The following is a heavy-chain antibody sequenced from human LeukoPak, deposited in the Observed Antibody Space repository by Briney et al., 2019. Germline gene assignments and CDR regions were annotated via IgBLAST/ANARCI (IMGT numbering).Heavy chain of an antibody. CDR3: ARGGSGSGTFFDY. V-gene: IGHV4-61*02. CDR1: GDSIGDGSYY. D-gene: IGHD3-10*01. Sequence: SETLSLTCTVSGDSIGDGSYYWSWIRQPAGKGLEWIGRIYATGGTNYNPSLKSRVTISIDTSKNQFSLKLNSVTAADTAMYYCARGGSGSGTFFDYWGQGTLVTVSS. J-gene: IGHJ4*02. CDR2: IYATGGT.